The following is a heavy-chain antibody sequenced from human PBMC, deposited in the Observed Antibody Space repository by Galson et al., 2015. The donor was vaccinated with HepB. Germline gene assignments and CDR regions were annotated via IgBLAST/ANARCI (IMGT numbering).Heavy chain of an antibody. J-gene: IGHJ4*02. CDR1: GFTFRNYG. D-gene: IGHD3-10*01. CDR3: ARDLPGTYTIDY. V-gene: IGHV3-30*03. CDR2: VSDNGRDQ. Sequence: SLRLSCAASGFTFRNYGIYWVRQAPGEGLEWVAYVSDNGRDQYFADSVKGRFTISRDNSKNMVYLQLSGLGVEDTAVYHCARDLPGTYTIDYWGQGTLVTVSS.